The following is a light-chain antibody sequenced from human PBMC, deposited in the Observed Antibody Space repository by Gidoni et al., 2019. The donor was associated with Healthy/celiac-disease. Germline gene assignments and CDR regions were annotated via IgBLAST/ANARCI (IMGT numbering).Light chain of an antibody. Sequence: SYELTQPHSVSEPPGQTASITCSGDKLGDKYACWYQQKPGQSPVLVIYQDSKRPSGIPERFSGSNSGNTATLTISGTQAMDEADYYCQAWDSSTVVFGGGTKLTVL. V-gene: IGLV3-1*01. CDR2: QDS. CDR3: QAWDSSTVV. J-gene: IGLJ2*01. CDR1: KLGDKY.